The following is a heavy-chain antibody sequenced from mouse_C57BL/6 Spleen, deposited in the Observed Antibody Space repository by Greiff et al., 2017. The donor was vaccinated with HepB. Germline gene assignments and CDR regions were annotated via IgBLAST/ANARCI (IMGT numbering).Heavy chain of an antibody. V-gene: IGHV1-78*01. CDR2: IYPRDGST. J-gene: IGHJ4*01. CDR1: GYTFTDHT. Sequence: VQLQQSDAELVKPGASVKISCKVSGYTFTDHTIHWMKQRPEQGLEWIGYIYPRDGSTKYNEKFKGKATLTEDKASSTAYMQLNSLTSEDSAVYFCARGSLRRGNAMDYWGQGSSVTVSS. D-gene: IGHD2-12*01. CDR3: ARGSLRRGNAMDY.